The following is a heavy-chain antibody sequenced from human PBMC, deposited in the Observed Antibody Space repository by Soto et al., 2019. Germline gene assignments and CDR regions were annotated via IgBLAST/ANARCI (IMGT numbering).Heavy chain of an antibody. V-gene: IGHV1-46*02. CDR3: ATEVPGTGCFDY. CDR2: ISPSGDTV. Sequence: QVQLVQSGAEVREPGASVKVSCKASGFTLNTYYIHWVRQAPGQGLEWMGLISPSGDTVSYAQKFQGRVTVTRDKSITTVHMHLTSMRSEDTGIYYCATEVPGTGCFDYWCHGTLVTVSS. D-gene: IGHD3-10*01. J-gene: IGHJ4*01. CDR1: GFTLNTYY.